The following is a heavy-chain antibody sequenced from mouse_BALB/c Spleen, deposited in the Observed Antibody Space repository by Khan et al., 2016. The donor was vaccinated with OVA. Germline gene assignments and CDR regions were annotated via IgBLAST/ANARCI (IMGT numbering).Heavy chain of an antibody. J-gene: IGHJ2*01. CDR2: ISGDSNTV. D-gene: IGHD6-1*01. CDR1: GFTFNSYG. CDR3: ATSYFCRDYFDY. V-gene: IGHV5-17*02. Sequence: EVELVESGGGLVQPGGSRKLSCAASGFTFNSYGMHWVRQAPEKGLEWVAYISGDSNTVYYTDTVKGRFTISRDNPKNTLFLQMTSLMSEDTAMYYCATSYFCRDYFDYWGPGTTLTVS.